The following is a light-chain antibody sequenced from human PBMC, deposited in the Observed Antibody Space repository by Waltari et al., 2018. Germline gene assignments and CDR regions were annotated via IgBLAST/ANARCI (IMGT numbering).Light chain of an antibody. CDR1: SGHSSSI. V-gene: IGLV4-69*01. CDR3: QTGGHGTWV. Sequence: QLVLTQSPSASASLGASVKLTCPLSSGHSSSIIAWPQQQPEKGPRYLMKVNSDGSHSKGDEIPDRFSGSSSGAERYLTISNLQSEDEADYFCQTGGHGTWVFGGGTKLTVL. J-gene: IGLJ3*02. CDR2: VNSDGSH.